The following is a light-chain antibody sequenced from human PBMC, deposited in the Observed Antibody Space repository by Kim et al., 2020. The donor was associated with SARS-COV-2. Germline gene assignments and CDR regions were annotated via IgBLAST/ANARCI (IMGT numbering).Light chain of an antibody. J-gene: IGLJ2*01. CDR3: QSYDSSLSGSV. CDR2: GNS. V-gene: IGLV1-40*01. CDR1: STNIGSGYVVND. Sequence: TSADTGGSTNIGSGYVVNDVNWYQQLPGPAPKLLIYGNSNRPSGVPDRFSGSKSGTSASLAITGLQAEDEADYYCQSYDSSLSGSVFGGGTQLTVL.